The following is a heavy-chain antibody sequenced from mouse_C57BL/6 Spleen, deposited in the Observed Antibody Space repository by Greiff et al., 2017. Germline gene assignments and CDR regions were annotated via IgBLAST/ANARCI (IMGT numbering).Heavy chain of an antibody. V-gene: IGHV1-50*01. D-gene: IGHD1-1*01. CDR1: GYTFTSYW. CDR2: IDPSDSYT. Sequence: QVQLQQPGAELVKPGASVKLSCKASGYTFTSYWMQWVKQRPGQGLEWIGEIDPSDSYTNYNQKFKGKATLTVDTSSSTAYMQLSSLTSEDSAVYYCARGVYYGSSYGYYFDDWGQGTTLTVAS. CDR3: ARGVYYGSSYGYYFDD. J-gene: IGHJ2*01.